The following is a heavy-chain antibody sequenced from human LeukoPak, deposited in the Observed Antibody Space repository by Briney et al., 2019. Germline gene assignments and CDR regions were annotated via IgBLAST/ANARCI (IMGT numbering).Heavy chain of an antibody. D-gene: IGHD3-3*01. J-gene: IGHJ6*02. CDR2: ISSSSSYI. V-gene: IGHV3-21*01. Sequence: GGSLGLSCAASGFTFSSYSMNWVRQAPGKGLEWVSSISSSSSYIYYADSVKGRFTISRDNAKNSLYLQMNSLRAEDTAVYYCAREEAVNFFYYYGMDVWGQGTTVTVSS. CDR1: GFTFSSYS. CDR3: AREEAVNFFYYYGMDV.